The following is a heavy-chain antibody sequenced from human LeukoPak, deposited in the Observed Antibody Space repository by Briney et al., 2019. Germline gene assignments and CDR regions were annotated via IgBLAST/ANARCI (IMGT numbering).Heavy chain of an antibody. CDR3: ARGITGYSSSPRSHWYFDL. CDR2: IIPILGIA. Sequence: SVKVSCKASGGTFSSYAISWVRQAPGQGLEWMGRIIPILGIANYAQKFQGRVTITADKSTSTAYMELSSLRSEDTAVYYCARGITGYSSSPRSHWYFDLWGRGTLVTVSS. J-gene: IGHJ2*01. CDR1: GGTFSSYA. V-gene: IGHV1-69*04. D-gene: IGHD6-13*01.